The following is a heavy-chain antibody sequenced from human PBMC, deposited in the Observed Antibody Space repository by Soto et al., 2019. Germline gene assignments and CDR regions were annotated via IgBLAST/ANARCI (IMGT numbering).Heavy chain of an antibody. D-gene: IGHD2-21*02. Sequence: QVQLVESGGGVVQPGRSLRLSCAASGFTFSNYGMHWVRQAPGKGLEWVAVIWYDGSNKYFPDSLKGRFTISRDNSKNTLYLQMSSLRAEDTAVYYCARGVVTDYYYCGMDVWGQGTTVTVSS. CDR3: ARGVVTDYYYCGMDV. CDR2: IWYDGSNK. V-gene: IGHV3-33*01. J-gene: IGHJ6*02. CDR1: GFTFSNYG.